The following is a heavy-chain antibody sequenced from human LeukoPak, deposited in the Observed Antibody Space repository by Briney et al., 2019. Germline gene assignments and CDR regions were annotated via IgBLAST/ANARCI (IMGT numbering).Heavy chain of an antibody. CDR2: NGAYNGNT. CDR3: ARVDIIVVVPAAMNY. J-gene: IGHJ4*02. Sequence: ASVKVSCKASGYTFTSYGISWVRQAPGQGLEWMGWNGAYNGNTNYAQKLQGRVTMTTDTSTSTAYMELRSLRSDDTAVYYCARVDIIVVVPAAMNYWGQGTLVTVSS. D-gene: IGHD2-2*01. V-gene: IGHV1-18*01. CDR1: GYTFTSYG.